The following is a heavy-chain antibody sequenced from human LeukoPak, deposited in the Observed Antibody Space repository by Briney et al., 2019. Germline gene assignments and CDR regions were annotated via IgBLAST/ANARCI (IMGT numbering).Heavy chain of an antibody. V-gene: IGHV3-7*01. D-gene: IGHD3-22*01. CDR1: GFTFSSYW. CDR2: IKQDGSEK. CDR3: ARGLNGNYDSGAYAY. Sequence: GGSLRLSCAASGFTFSSYWMSWVRQAPGKGLEWVANIKQDGSEKYYVDSVKGRFTISRDNAKNSLYLQMNSLRAEDTAVYYCARGLNGNYDSGAYAYWGQGTLVTVSS. J-gene: IGHJ4*02.